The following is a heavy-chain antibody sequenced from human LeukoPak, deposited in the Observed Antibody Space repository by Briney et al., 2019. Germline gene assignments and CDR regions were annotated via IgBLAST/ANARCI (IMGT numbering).Heavy chain of an antibody. CDR1: GGSFSAYY. CDR2: INHSGST. J-gene: IGHJ4*02. CDR3: AREAEAVADKGSFDS. D-gene: IGHD6-19*01. Sequence: PSETLSLSCAVYGGSFSAYYWTWIRQPPGKGLEWIGEINHSGSTNYNPSLKSRVTLSVDTSKNQFSLKLSFVTAADTAVYYCAREAEAVADKGSFDSWGQGTLVTVSS. V-gene: IGHV4-34*01.